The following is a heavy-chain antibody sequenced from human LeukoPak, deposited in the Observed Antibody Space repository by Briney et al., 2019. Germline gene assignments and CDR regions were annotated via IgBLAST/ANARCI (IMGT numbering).Heavy chain of an antibody. CDR2: IYYTRST. D-gene: IGHD3-22*01. CDR3: ARGVTMIVVVIHDWYFDL. Sequence: SETLSLTCTVSGGSITSGEHYCSWIRQPPGKGLEWIGSIYYTRSTYYNPSLKSRVTISVDTSKNQFSLKLTSVTAADTAVYYCARGVTMIVVVIHDWYFDLWGRGTLVTVSS. J-gene: IGHJ2*01. CDR1: GGSITSGEHY. V-gene: IGHV4-39*01.